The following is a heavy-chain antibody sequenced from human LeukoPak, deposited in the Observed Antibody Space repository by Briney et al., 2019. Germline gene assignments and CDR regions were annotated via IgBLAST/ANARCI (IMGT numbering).Heavy chain of an antibody. Sequence: PGGSLRLSCAASGFIFSSYWMHWVRQAPGKGLVWVSRINSDGSSTTYADSVKGRFTISRDNAKNTLFLQMNSLRAEDTAVYYCVRVRDYYDSSGRFDYWGQGTLVIVSS. CDR3: VRVRDYYDSSGRFDY. CDR1: GFIFSSYW. CDR2: INSDGSST. V-gene: IGHV3-74*01. D-gene: IGHD3-22*01. J-gene: IGHJ4*02.